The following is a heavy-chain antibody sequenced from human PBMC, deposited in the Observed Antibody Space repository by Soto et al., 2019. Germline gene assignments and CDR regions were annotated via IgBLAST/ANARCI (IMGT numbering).Heavy chain of an antibody. CDR2: IIPFFGTT. D-gene: IGHD2-15*01. V-gene: IGHV1-69*14. Sequence: QVQLVQSGAEVKKPGSSVKVSCKASGGTFSNYAISWVRQAPGQGLEWMGGIIPFFGTTNYAQSFQGRVTFTAHKSTSKAYMELISLRSEDTAVYYCARELYCSADNCYSWFDPWGQGTLVTVSS. J-gene: IGHJ5*02. CDR1: GGTFSNYA. CDR3: ARELYCSADNCYSWFDP.